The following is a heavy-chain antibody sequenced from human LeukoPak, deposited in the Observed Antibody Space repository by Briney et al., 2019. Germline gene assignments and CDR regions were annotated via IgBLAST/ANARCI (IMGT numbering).Heavy chain of an antibody. D-gene: IGHD3-22*01. CDR3: ARDLVWTYDSSGYHDY. V-gene: IGHV1-2*02. J-gene: IGHJ4*02. CDR1: GYTFTGYY. Sequence: ASVKVSCKASGYTFTGYYMHWVRQAPGQGLEWMGWINPNSGGTNYAQKLQGRVTMTTDTSTSTAYMELRSLRSDDTAVYYCARDLVWTYDSSGYHDYWGQGTLVTVSS. CDR2: INPNSGGT.